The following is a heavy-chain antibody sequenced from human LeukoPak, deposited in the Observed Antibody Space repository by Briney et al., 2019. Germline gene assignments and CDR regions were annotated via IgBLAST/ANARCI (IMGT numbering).Heavy chain of an antibody. CDR1: GFTFSSYG. J-gene: IGHJ4*02. Sequence: PGGSLRLSCAASGFTFSSYGMHWVRQAPGKGLEWVAVISYDGSNKYYADSVKGRFTISRDNSKNTLYLQMNSLRAEDTAVYYCAGSGSYPTPFDYWGQGTLVTVSS. CDR3: AGSGSYPTPFDY. D-gene: IGHD3-10*01. V-gene: IGHV3-30*03. CDR2: ISYDGSNK.